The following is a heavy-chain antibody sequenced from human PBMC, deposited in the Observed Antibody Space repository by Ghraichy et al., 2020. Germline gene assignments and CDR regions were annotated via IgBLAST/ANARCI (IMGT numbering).Heavy chain of an antibody. CDR3: AKDHTAGQSYFDY. Sequence: GGSLRLSCAASGFTFSDYAMNWVRQAPGKGLEWVSDINSGTGETWYADSVKGRFTISRDNSKNTLYLQMNSLRAEDTAVYYCAKDHTAGQSYFDYWGQGTLVTVSS. J-gene: IGHJ4*02. CDR2: INSGTGET. V-gene: IGHV3-23*01. D-gene: IGHD6-19*01. CDR1: GFTFSDYA.